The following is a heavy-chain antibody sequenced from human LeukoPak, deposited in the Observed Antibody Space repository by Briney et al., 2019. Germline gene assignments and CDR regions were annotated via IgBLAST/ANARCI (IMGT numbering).Heavy chain of an antibody. Sequence: RPGGSLRLSCAASGFTFDDYGMSWVRQAPGKGLEWVSAVSSTGGTTYYADSVKGRFTISRDNSKNTLFLQINSLRAEDTAVYYCAKNGDRGAFCSGGTCYPYYYYYMDVWGKGTTVTISS. D-gene: IGHD2-15*01. CDR1: GFTFDDYG. V-gene: IGHV3-23*01. J-gene: IGHJ6*03. CDR3: AKNGDRGAFCSGGTCYPYYYYYMDV. CDR2: VSSTGGTT.